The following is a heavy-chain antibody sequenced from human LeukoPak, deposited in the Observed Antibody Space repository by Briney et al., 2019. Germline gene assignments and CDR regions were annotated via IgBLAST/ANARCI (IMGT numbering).Heavy chain of an antibody. CDR2: IRYDGSNK. Sequence: GXSLRLSCAASGFTFSSYGMHWVRQAPGKGVEWVACIRYDGSNKYYADSVKGGFTISRDNSKNTLYLQMNSLRAEDTAVYYCAKGRYSKLDYWGQGTLVTVSS. J-gene: IGHJ4*02. CDR3: AKGRYSKLDY. V-gene: IGHV3-30*02. CDR1: GFTFSSYG. D-gene: IGHD4-11*01.